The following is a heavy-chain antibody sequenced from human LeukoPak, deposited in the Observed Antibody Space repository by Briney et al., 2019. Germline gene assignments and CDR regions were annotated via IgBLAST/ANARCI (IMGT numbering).Heavy chain of an antibody. D-gene: IGHD6-13*01. J-gene: IGHJ6*03. CDR1: GGSISTSNYY. Sequence: SETLSLTCTVSGGSISTSNYYWGWIRQPPGKGLEWIGNIFYSGSTYYSPSLRSRVTISLDTSRNQFSLKLNSVTAADTAVYYCARGLSYSSRSTRPSHYYYYMDVWGKGTTVTVSS. CDR3: ARGLSYSSRSTRPSHYYYYMDV. CDR2: IFYSGST. V-gene: IGHV4-39*07.